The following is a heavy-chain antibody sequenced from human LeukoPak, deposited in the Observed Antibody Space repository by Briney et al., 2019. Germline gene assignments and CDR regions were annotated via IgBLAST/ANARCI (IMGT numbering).Heavy chain of an antibody. CDR2: MNPNSGNT. Sequence: ASVKVSCKASGYTFTSYDINWVRQATGKGLEWMGWMNPNSGNTGYAQKFQGRVTMTRNTSISTAYMELSRLRSDDTAVYYCARERGYSYGIFDYWGQGTLVTVSS. J-gene: IGHJ4*02. CDR1: GYTFTSYD. V-gene: IGHV1-8*01. D-gene: IGHD5-18*01. CDR3: ARERGYSYGIFDY.